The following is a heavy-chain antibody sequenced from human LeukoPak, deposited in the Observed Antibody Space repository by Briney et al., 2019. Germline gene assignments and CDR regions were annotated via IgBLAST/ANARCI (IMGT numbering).Heavy chain of an antibody. Sequence: GGSLRLSCAASGFNFSIHWMTWVRQAPGKGLEWVAFVRYDGSDKYYADSVKGRFTISRDNSKNTLYLQMNSLRVEDTAVYYCAKAEIWGQGTMVTVSS. CDR1: GFNFSIHW. CDR2: VRYDGSDK. J-gene: IGHJ3*02. CDR3: AKAEI. V-gene: IGHV3-30*02. D-gene: IGHD1-14*01.